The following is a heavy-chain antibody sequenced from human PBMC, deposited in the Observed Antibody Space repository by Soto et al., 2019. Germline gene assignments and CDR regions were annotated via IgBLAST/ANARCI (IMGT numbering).Heavy chain of an antibody. CDR1: GFTFSSYA. CDR2: ISGSGGST. J-gene: IGHJ5*02. CDR3: AKAANPSFSNWFDR. Sequence: EVQLLESGGGLVQPGGSLRLSCAASGFTFSSYAMSWVRQAPGKGLEWVSAISGSGGSTYYADSVKGRFTISRDTSKNTLHLQMTSLRAGDTAVYYGAKAANPSFSNWFDRWGQGTLVSVSS. V-gene: IGHV3-23*01.